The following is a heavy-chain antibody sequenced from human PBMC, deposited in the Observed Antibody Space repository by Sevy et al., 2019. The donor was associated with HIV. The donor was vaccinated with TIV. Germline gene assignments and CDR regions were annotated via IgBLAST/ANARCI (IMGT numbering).Heavy chain of an antibody. CDR1: GGSISAYY. V-gene: IGHV4-59*08. CDR3: ARRHWDGDYWDPGLRLFGYFAL. Sequence: SETLSLTCTVSGGSISAYYWSWIRHPPGKGLEWIGHIYYSGSTNYSPTLQSRISISVDTSTSKFSLNLTSVTAADATAYYYARRHWDGDYWDPGLRLFGYFALWGRGTRVTVSS. CDR2: IYYSGST. D-gene: IGHD4-17*01. J-gene: IGHJ2*01.